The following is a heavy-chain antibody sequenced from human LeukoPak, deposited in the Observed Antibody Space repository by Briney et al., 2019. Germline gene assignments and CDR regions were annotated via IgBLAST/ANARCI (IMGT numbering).Heavy chain of an antibody. CDR1: GGTFSSYA. D-gene: IGHD3-22*01. V-gene: IGHV1-69*13. J-gene: IGHJ3*01. CDR2: IIPIFGTA. Sequence: GASVKVSRKASGGTFSSYAISWVRQAPGQGLEWMGGIIPIFGTANYAQKFQGRVTITADESTSTAYMELSSLRSEDTAVYYCATEKTYYYDSSGSRDAFDLWGQGTMVTVSS. CDR3: ATEKTYYYDSSGSRDAFDL.